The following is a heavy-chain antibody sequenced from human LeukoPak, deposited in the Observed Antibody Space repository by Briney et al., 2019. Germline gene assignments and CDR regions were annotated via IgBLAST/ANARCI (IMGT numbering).Heavy chain of an antibody. CDR2: IKKDGFFS. Sequence: PGGSLRLSCTASGFPFRVRWMHWVRQAPGKGLVWISLIKKDGFFSTYADSVKGRFTISRDDAKNTLYLQMNSLRAEDTAIYYCARAGSGSHPKELGAFDIWGQGTMVIVSS. CDR3: ARAGSGSHPKELGAFDI. J-gene: IGHJ3*02. V-gene: IGHV3-74*03. CDR1: GFPFRVRW. D-gene: IGHD1-26*01.